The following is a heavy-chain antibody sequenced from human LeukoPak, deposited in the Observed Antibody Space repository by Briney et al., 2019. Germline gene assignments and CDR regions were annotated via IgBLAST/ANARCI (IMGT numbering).Heavy chain of an antibody. CDR3: GGRWGTVVRGVIDY. J-gene: IGHJ4*02. CDR1: GASISSGSYY. V-gene: IGHV4-61*02. D-gene: IGHD3-10*01. CDR2: IFASGST. Sequence: PAETLSLTCTVSGASISSGSYYWNWIRQPAGKGLEWIGRIFASGSTNYNPSLKSRVTISLDTSKTQLSLKLSSVTAADTAVYYCGGRWGTVVRGVIDYWGQGTLVTVSS.